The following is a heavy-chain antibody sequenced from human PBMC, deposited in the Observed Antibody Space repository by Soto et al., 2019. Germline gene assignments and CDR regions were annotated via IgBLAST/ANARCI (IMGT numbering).Heavy chain of an antibody. Sequence: QVQLVQSGGGVVQPGRSLRLSCAASGFSFSNYGMHWVRQAPGKGLEWVALIAYDGSDKYYADSVKGRFTISRDNSKKMLYFQMNSLRPDDTAVYFCAKVEVAYDYWGQGALVIVSS. CDR2: IAYDGSDK. CDR1: GFSFSNYG. J-gene: IGHJ4*02. CDR3: AKVEVAYDY. V-gene: IGHV3-30*18. D-gene: IGHD5-12*01.